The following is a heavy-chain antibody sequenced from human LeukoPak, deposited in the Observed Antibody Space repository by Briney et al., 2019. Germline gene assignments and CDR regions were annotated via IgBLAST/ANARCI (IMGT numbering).Heavy chain of an antibody. CDR3: ARDRSGIYDAFDI. V-gene: IGHV3-30*03. J-gene: IGHJ3*02. CDR1: GFIFSSYA. Sequence: PGGSLRLSCAASGFIFSSYAMHWVRQAPGKGLEWVAVISKDGSNKDYADSVKGRFIISRDNSKNTLYLQMNSLRAEDTAVYYCARDRSGIYDAFDIWGQGTMVTVSS. D-gene: IGHD1-14*01. CDR2: ISKDGSNK.